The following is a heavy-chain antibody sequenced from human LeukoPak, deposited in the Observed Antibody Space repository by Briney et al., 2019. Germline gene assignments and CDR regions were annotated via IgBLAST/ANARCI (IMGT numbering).Heavy chain of an antibody. Sequence: PSETLSLTCTVSGGSISSGSYYWSWIRQPAGKGLEWIGRIYTSGSTHYNPSLKSRVTISVDTSKNQFSLKLSSVTAADTAVYYCAREDWAYYYGSGSFHFDYWGQGTLVTVSS. V-gene: IGHV4-61*02. D-gene: IGHD3-10*01. CDR3: AREDWAYYYGSGSFHFDY. CDR2: IYTSGST. J-gene: IGHJ4*02. CDR1: GGSISSGSYY.